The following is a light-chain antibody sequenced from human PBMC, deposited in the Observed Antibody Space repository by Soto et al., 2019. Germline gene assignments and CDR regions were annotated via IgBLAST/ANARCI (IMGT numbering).Light chain of an antibody. Sequence: VPMTKSPSSLVPSGGDRVTINXRASQGITTYLSWYQQKPGNAPNVLXYAASSLQSGVPSRFSGIGSGTDFTLSISSRQPQDSSTYYSQQSYRGPLKFGGGT. CDR3: QQSYRGPLK. J-gene: IGKJ4*02. CDR1: QGITTY. V-gene: IGKV1-39*01. CDR2: AAS.